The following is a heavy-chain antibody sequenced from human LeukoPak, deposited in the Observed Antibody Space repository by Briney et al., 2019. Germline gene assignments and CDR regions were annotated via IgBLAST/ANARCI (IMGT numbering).Heavy chain of an antibody. CDR3: ARDRGYYYDSSGSLARGACDI. D-gene: IGHD3-22*01. CDR1: GYTFTSYG. V-gene: IGHV1-18*01. Sequence: GASVKVSCKASGYTFTSYGISWVRQAPGQGLESMGWISAYNGNTNYAQKLKGKVTMTTDTSTSTAYMERRSLRSDDTAVYYCARDRGYYYDSSGSLARGACDIWGQGTMVTVSS. J-gene: IGHJ3*02. CDR2: ISAYNGNT.